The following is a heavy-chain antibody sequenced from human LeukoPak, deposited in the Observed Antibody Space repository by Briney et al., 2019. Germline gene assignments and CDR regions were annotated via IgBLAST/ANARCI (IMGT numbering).Heavy chain of an antibody. V-gene: IGHV4-59*01. CDR3: ARGSSSSSFFFDY. CDR2: IYYSGST. Sequence: PSETLSLTCTVSGGSISSYYWSWIRQPPGKGLEWIGYIYYSGSTNYNPSLKSRVTISVDTSKNQFSLKLSSVTAADTAVCYCARGSSSSSFFFDYWGQGTLVTVSS. CDR1: GGSISSYY. D-gene: IGHD6-6*01. J-gene: IGHJ4*02.